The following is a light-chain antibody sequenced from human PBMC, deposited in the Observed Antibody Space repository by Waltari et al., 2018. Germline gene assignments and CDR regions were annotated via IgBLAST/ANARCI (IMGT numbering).Light chain of an antibody. CDR1: TGAVTSSHY. Sequence: QAVVTQEPSVTVSPGGTVTLTCGSRTGAVTSSHYPYWFPQKSGQAPRTLVYDTSNKHSWTPARFSGSVVGGKAALTLSGAQPEDEAEYDCLLHYSGPRVFGGGTKVTV. CDR2: DTS. V-gene: IGLV7-46*01. CDR3: LLHYSGPRV. J-gene: IGLJ2*01.